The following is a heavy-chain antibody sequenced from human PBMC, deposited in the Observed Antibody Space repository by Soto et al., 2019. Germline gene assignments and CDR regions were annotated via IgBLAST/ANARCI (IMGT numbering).Heavy chain of an antibody. CDR3: ARAAGLY. J-gene: IGHJ4*02. V-gene: IGHV3-66*01. CDR2: IYSDGIT. CDR1: GLTVSSNY. D-gene: IGHD3-10*01. Sequence: EVQLVESGGGLVQPGGSLRLSCAASGLTVSSNYMSWVRQAPGKGLEWLSVIYSDGITYYGDSVKGRFTISRDNSKNTLYLQMTSLRAEDTAVYYCARAAGLYWGQGTLVSVSS.